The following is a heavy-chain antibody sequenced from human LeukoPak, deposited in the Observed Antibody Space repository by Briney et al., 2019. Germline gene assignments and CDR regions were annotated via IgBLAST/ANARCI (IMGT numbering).Heavy chain of an antibody. Sequence: PSETLSLTCTVSGGSISSYYWSWIRQPPGKGLEWIGYIYYSGSTNYNPSLKSRVTISVDTSKNQFSLKLSSVTAADTAVYYCARGHGGSGSYFDYWGQGTLVTVSS. CDR2: IYYSGST. D-gene: IGHD3-10*01. V-gene: IGHV4-59*01. CDR1: GGSISSYY. CDR3: ARGHGGSGSYFDY. J-gene: IGHJ4*02.